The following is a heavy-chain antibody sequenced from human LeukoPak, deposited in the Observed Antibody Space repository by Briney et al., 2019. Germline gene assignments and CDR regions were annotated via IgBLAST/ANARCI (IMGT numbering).Heavy chain of an antibody. CDR3: ARGEVYDILTGYKMDV. CDR1: GYTFTGYY. V-gene: IGHV1-69*13. J-gene: IGHJ6*04. CDR2: IIPIFGTA. D-gene: IGHD3-9*01. Sequence: GASVKVSCKASGYTFTGYYMHWVRQAPGQGLEWMGGIIPIFGTANYAQKFQGRVTITADESTSTAYMELSSLRSEDTAVYYCARGEVYDILTGYKMDVWGKGTTVTISS.